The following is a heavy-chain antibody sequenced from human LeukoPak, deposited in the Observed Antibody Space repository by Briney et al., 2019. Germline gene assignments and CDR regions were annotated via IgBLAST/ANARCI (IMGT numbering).Heavy chain of an antibody. CDR2: IYTSGST. CDR1: GGSISSYY. CDR3: ARVVSDDFWSGYPPGGMDV. Sequence: SETLSLTCTVSGGSISSYYWSWIRQPAGKGLEWIWRIYTSGSTNYNPSLKSRVTMSVDTSKIQFSLKLSSVTAADTAGYYCARVVSDDFWSGYPPGGMDVWGQGTTVTVSS. J-gene: IGHJ6*02. D-gene: IGHD3-3*01. V-gene: IGHV4-4*07.